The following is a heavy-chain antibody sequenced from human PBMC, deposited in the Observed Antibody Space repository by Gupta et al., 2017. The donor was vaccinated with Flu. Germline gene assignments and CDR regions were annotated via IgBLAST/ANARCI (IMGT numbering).Heavy chain of an antibody. V-gene: IGHV3-9*01. CDR2: ISWNSGKI. Sequence: DYAMHWVRQAPGKGLEWVSAISWNSGKIGYADSLKGRFTISRDNANDSLHLQMNNLRREDTALYYCAKGTDAIVSVGIFPWGQGTQVTVSS. CDR3: AKGTDAIVSVGIFP. D-gene: IGHD3-9*01. J-gene: IGHJ5*02. CDR1: DYA.